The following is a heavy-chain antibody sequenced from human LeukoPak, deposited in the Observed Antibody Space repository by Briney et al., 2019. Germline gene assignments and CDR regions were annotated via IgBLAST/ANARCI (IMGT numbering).Heavy chain of an antibody. CDR2: ISTGGTT. J-gene: IGHJ4*02. CDR1: GFTVNSNY. Sequence: GGSLRLSCAASGFTVNSNYMSWVRQAPGKGLEWVSVISTGGTTYYADSVKGRFTISRDNSKSTLYLQMNSLRAEDTALYYCARDGLNYGGLKPLGYWGQGTLVTVSS. V-gene: IGHV3-53*01. CDR3: ARDGLNYGGLKPLGY. D-gene: IGHD4-23*01.